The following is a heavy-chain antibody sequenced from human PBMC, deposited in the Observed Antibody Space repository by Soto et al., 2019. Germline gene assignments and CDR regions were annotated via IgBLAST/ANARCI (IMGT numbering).Heavy chain of an antibody. D-gene: IGHD2-21*02. V-gene: IGHV3-7*03. J-gene: IGHJ4*02. CDR1: GLTFSGHW. Sequence: PRGSLRLSCAASGLTFSGHWMTWVRQTPGEGLQCVAAIKPDGSETFYVDSVKGRFTISRDNARNSLFLQMDSLRAEDTAVYYCTSRPSGMTYHAVFDFWGQGTLVTVYS. CDR2: IKPDGSET. CDR3: TSRPSGMTYHAVFDF.